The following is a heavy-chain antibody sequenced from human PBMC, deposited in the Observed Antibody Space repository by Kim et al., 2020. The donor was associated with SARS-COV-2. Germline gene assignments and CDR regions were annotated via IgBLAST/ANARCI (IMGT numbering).Heavy chain of an antibody. Sequence: GGSLRLSCAASGFTFDDYAMHWVRQAPGKGLEWVSGISWNSGSIGYADSVKGRFTISRDNAKNSLYLQMNSLRAEDTALYYCAKVQYGSGSGWFDPWGQGTLVTVSS. CDR2: ISWNSGSI. V-gene: IGHV3-9*01. D-gene: IGHD3-10*01. CDR1: GFTFDDYA. J-gene: IGHJ5*02. CDR3: AKVQYGSGSGWFDP.